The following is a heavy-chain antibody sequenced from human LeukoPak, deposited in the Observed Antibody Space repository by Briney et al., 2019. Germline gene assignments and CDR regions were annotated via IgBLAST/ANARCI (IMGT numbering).Heavy chain of an antibody. CDR3: ARDFLGRTNGGSNYSGMDV. V-gene: IGHV1-2*04. J-gene: IGHJ6*02. CDR1: GYTFTDYF. D-gene: IGHD2-8*01. CDR2: INLHTGGA. Sequence: ASVKVSCKSSGYTFTDYFLHWVRQAPGQGLEWMCCINLHTGGAHYAQQFPDWVSLTRDTSIATAFMELSSLRSDATAIYYCARDFLGRTNGGSNYSGMDVWGQGTTVTVSS.